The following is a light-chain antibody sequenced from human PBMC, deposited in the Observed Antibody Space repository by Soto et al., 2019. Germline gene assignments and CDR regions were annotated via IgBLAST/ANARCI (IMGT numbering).Light chain of an antibody. Sequence: DIQMTQSPSSLSASVGDRVTITCRASQGIRNYLGWYQQKPGKVPKLLIYGASTLQSGVPSRFSGSGSGTDFTLTISSLQAEDVATYYCQKYNSDPPWTFGQGTKVEIK. CDR1: QGIRNY. V-gene: IGKV1-27*01. J-gene: IGKJ1*01. CDR3: QKYNSDPPWT. CDR2: GAS.